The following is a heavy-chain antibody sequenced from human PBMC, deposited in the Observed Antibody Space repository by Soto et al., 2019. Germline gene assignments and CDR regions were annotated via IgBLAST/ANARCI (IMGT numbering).Heavy chain of an antibody. J-gene: IGHJ1*01. CDR2: ISGSGDST. Sequence: GGSLRLSCAASVFTFSSYAMSWVRQAPGKGLEWVSGISGSGDSTYYADSVKGRFTISRDNSKNTLYLQMNSLRAEDTAVYYCAKGVPGIAVAGTGYFQHWGQGTLVTV. CDR1: VFTFSSYA. CDR3: AKGVPGIAVAGTGYFQH. D-gene: IGHD6-19*01. V-gene: IGHV3-23*01.